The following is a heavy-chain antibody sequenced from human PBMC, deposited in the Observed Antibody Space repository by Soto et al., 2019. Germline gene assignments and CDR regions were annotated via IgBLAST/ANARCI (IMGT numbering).Heavy chain of an antibody. CDR2: IIPLFGTP. CDR1: GVTFSTSG. CDR3: ARVAPSSCGGGNCYRLGSYFDS. D-gene: IGHD2-21*01. V-gene: IGHV1-69*01. Sequence: QVQLVQSGAEVKKPGSSLKVSCKTSGVTFSTSGISWVRQGPGQGLEWMGGIIPLFGTPKYARKFQGRVSITADDSATSTYLELIGLSSDDTAIYYCARVAPSSCGGGNCYRLGSYFDSWGQGSQVVVSS. J-gene: IGHJ4*03.